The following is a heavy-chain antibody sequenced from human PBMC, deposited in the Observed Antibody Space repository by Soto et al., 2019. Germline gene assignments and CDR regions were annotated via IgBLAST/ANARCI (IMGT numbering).Heavy chain of an antibody. CDR3: ARPGLGYCSGGSCYSGAFDI. V-gene: IGHV1-8*01. D-gene: IGHD2-15*01. Sequence: XGXGIEWMGWMNPNSGNTGYAQKFQGRVTMTRNTSISTAYMELSSLRSEDTAVYYCARPGLGYCSGGSCYSGAFDIWGQGTMVTVSS. J-gene: IGHJ3*02. CDR2: MNPNSGNT.